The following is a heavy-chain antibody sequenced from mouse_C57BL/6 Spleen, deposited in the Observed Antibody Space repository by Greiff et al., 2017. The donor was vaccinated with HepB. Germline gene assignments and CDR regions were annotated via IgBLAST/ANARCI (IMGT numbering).Heavy chain of an antibody. D-gene: IGHD1-1*01. V-gene: IGHV1-81*01. CDR2: IYPRSGNT. CDR3: ARGYYYGSSYDWYFDV. CDR1: GYTFTSYG. J-gene: IGHJ1*03. Sequence: VQLQQSGAELARPGASVKLSCKASGYTFTSYGISWVKQRTGQGLEWIGEIYPRSGNTYYNEKFKGKATLTADKSSSTAYLELRSLTSEDSAVYVCARGYYYGSSYDWYFDVGGTGTTVTVSS.